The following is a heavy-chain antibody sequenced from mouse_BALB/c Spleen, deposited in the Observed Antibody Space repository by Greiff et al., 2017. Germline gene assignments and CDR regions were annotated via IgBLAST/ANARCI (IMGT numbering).Heavy chain of an antibody. J-gene: IGHJ2*01. Sequence: EVQLQESGPGLVKPSQSLSLTCSVTGYSITSGYYWNWIRQFPGNKLEWMGYISYDGSNNYNPSLKNRISITRDTSKNQFFLKLNSVTTEDTATYYCASSGGNLYFDYWGQGTTLPVSS. V-gene: IGHV3-6*02. CDR2: ISYDGSN. CDR3: ASSGGNLYFDY. CDR1: GYSITSGYY. D-gene: IGHD2-1*01.